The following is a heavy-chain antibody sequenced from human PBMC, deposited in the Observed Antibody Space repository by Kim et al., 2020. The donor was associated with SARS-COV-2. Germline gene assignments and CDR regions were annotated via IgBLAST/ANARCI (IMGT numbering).Heavy chain of an antibody. J-gene: IGHJ1*01. CDR1: GFTSSTHA. Sequence: GGSLRLSCAASGFTSSTHAMSWVRQAPGKGLEWVSGISDSGSNTYYADSVKGRFTISRDNSKSTMYLQMSSLRAEDTAVYYCATDLRSSWYGYFHHWGQGTLVTV. V-gene: IGHV3-23*01. CDR3: ATDLRSSWYGYFHH. CDR2: ISDSGSNT. D-gene: IGHD6-13*01.